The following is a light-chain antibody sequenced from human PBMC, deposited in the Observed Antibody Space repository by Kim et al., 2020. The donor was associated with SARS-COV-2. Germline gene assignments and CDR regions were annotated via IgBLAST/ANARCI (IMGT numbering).Light chain of an antibody. CDR3: SSYAGSAYV. CDR1: SSDVGGYNY. CDR2: EVS. Sequence: QSALTQPPSASGSPGQSVNISCTGTSSDVGGYNYVSWYQQHPGKAPKLMIYEVSKRPSGVPDRFSGSKSGNTASLTVSGLQAEDEADYYCSSYAGSAYVFGTGTKVTVL. J-gene: IGLJ1*01. V-gene: IGLV2-8*01.